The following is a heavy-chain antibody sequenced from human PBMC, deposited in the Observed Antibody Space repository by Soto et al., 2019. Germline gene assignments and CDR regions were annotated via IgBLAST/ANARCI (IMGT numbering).Heavy chain of an antibody. CDR2: ISGSGGST. Sequence: GGSLRLSCAASGFTFSSYAMSWVRQAPGKGLEWVSAISGSGGSTYYADSVKGRFTISRDNSKNTLYLQMNSLRAEDTAVYYCAKDGEYSGYAPVDSWGQGTLVTVSS. V-gene: IGHV3-23*01. J-gene: IGHJ4*02. CDR1: GFTFSSYA. CDR3: AKDGEYSGYAPVDS. D-gene: IGHD5-12*01.